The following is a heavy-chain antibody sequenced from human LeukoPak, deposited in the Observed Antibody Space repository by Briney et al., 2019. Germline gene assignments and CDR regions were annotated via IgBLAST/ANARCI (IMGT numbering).Heavy chain of an antibody. J-gene: IGHJ4*02. D-gene: IGHD5-12*01. V-gene: IGHV3-30*01. Sequence: PGRSLRLSCAASGFTFTNYAVHWVRQAPGKGLEWVAVISYDGTNTYFADSVKGRFTISRDTSKDTLYLQMNSLRAEDTAIYYCATGKLDASGFDFMLPFWGQGTLVSVSS. CDR1: GFTFTNYA. CDR3: ATGKLDASGFDFMLPF. CDR2: ISYDGTNT.